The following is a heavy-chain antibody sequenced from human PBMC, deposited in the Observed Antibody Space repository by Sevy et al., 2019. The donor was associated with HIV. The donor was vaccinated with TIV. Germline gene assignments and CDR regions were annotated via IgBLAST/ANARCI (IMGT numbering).Heavy chain of an antibody. CDR3: TLEGLYCSGCSCYSVGFDS. V-gene: IGHV3-15*01. CDR2: IKSKTDGGTT. CDR1: GFTLSDAW. Sequence: GGSLRLSCAAFGFTLSDAWMSWVRQAPGKGLQWVGRIKSKTDGGTTDNAAPGKGRFTISRDDSKNTRYLQMNSLKTEDTALYYCTLEGLYCSGCSCYSVGFDSWGQGTLVTVSS. J-gene: IGHJ4*02. D-gene: IGHD2-15*01.